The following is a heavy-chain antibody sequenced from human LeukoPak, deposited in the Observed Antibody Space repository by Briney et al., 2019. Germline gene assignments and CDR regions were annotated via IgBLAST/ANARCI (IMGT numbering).Heavy chain of an antibody. D-gene: IGHD4-17*01. Sequence: PGGSLRLSCAASGFTVSSNYMSWVRQAPGKGLEWVSVIYSGGSTYYADSVKGRFTISRDNSKNTLYVQMNSLRAEDTAVYYCARETTVTAPDAFDIWGQGTMVTVSS. J-gene: IGHJ3*02. V-gene: IGHV3-53*01. CDR1: GFTVSSNY. CDR2: IYSGGST. CDR3: ARETTVTAPDAFDI.